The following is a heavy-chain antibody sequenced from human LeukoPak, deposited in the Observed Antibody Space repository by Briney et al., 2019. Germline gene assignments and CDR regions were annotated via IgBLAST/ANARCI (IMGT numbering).Heavy chain of an antibody. CDR1: GGTFSSYA. V-gene: IGHV1-69*13. D-gene: IGHD6-6*01. CDR3: ARELSVRGKQLVRTGYFDY. J-gene: IGHJ4*02. Sequence: SVKVSCKASGGTFSSYAISWVRQAPGQGLEWMGGIIPIFGTASYAQKFQGRVTITADESTSTAYMELSSLRSEDTAVYYCARELSVRGKQLVRTGYFDYWGQGTLVTVSS. CDR2: IIPIFGTA.